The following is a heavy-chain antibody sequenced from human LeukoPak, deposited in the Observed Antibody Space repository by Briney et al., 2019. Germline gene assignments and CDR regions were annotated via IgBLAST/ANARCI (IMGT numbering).Heavy chain of an antibody. CDR2: IYYSGST. V-gene: IGHV4-39*01. D-gene: IGHD2/OR15-2a*01. CDR3: ACLSAYYYYGMDV. CDR1: GGSLSSSSYY. J-gene: IGHJ6*02. Sequence: SETLSLTCTVSGGSLSSSSYYWGWIRQPPGKGLEGIGSIYYSGSTYYNPSLKSRVTISVDTSKNQFSLKLSSVTAADTAVYYCACLSAYYYYGMDVWGQGTAVTVSS.